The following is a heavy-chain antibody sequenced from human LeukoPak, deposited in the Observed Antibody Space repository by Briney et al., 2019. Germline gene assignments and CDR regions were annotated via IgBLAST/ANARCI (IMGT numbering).Heavy chain of an antibody. J-gene: IGHJ5*01. V-gene: IGHV4-39*06. CDR3: ARDGSGYYDSNGYPT. Sequence: SETLSLTCTVSGGSISSSSYYWGWIRQPPGKGLEWIGSIYYSGSTYYNPSLKSRVSRSVETSKNQSALKLISVTAAATTVYTSARDGSGYYDSNGYPTWG. CDR2: IYYSGST. D-gene: IGHD3-22*01. CDR1: GGSISSSSYY.